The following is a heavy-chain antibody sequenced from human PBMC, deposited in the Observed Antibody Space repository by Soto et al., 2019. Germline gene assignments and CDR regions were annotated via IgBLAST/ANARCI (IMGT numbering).Heavy chain of an antibody. CDR1: GGSFSGYY. CDR2: INHSGST. Sequence: SETLSLTCAVYGGSFSGYYWSWIRQPPGKGLEWIGEINHSGSTNYNPSLKSRVTISVDTSKNQSSLKLSSVTAADTAVYYCASSAYNWNYVPSFDYWGQGTLVTVSS. V-gene: IGHV4-34*01. CDR3: ASSAYNWNYVPSFDY. J-gene: IGHJ4*02. D-gene: IGHD1-7*01.